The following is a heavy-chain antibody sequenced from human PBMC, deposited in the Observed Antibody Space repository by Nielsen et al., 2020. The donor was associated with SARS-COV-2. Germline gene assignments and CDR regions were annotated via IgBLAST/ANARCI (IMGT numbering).Heavy chain of an antibody. CDR3: ARRYDFWSGSKYYYYYYGMDV. CDR1: GGSFSGYY. CDR2: INHSGST. D-gene: IGHD3-3*01. J-gene: IGHJ6*02. V-gene: IGHV4-34*01. Sequence: SETLSLTCAVYGGSFSGYYWSWIRQPPGKGLEWIGEINHSGSTNYNPSLKSRVTISVDTSKNQFSLKLSSVTAADTAVYYCARRYDFWSGSKYYYYYYGMDVWGQGTTVTVSS.